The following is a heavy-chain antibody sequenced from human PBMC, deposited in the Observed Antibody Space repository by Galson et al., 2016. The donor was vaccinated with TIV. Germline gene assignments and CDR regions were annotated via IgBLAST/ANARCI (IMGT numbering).Heavy chain of an antibody. CDR2: ISGYNGNK. CDR3: ARVQWGSSLVSYYYHLDV. CDR1: GYTLSSYS. J-gene: IGHJ6*03. V-gene: IGHV1-18*01. Sequence: SVKVSCKASGYTLSSYSISWVRQAPGQGLEWLGWISGYNGNKNYAQKFQGRVTMTTDTSTSTAYMELRSLRSDDTAVYYCARVQWGSSLVSYYYHLDVWGKGTTVIVSS. D-gene: IGHD3-16*01.